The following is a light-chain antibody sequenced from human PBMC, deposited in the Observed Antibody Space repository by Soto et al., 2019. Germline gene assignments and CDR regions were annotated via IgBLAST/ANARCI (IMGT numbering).Light chain of an antibody. CDR2: GAS. V-gene: IGKV3-20*01. J-gene: IGKJ4*01. Sequence: EIVLTQSPGTLSLSPGERATLSCRASRSVSSSHLAWYQQKPGQAPRLLIYGASSRATGIPDRFSGSGSGTDFTLTISRLEPEDFAVYYCQQYCSSPLTFGGGTKVEIK. CDR3: QQYCSSPLT. CDR1: RSVSSSH.